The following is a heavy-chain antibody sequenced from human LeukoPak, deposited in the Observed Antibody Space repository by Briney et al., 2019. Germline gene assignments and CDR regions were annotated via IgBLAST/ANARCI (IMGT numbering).Heavy chain of an antibody. Sequence: GASVKVSCKASGYTFTSYDINWVRQAPGQGLEWMGWINPNSGGTNYAQKFQGRVTMTRDTSISTAYMELSRLRSDDTAVYYCARVKDIVVVPAAMGFDPWGQGTLVTVSS. CDR2: INPNSGGT. J-gene: IGHJ5*02. CDR3: ARVKDIVVVPAAMGFDP. V-gene: IGHV1-2*02. D-gene: IGHD2-2*01. CDR1: GYTFTSYD.